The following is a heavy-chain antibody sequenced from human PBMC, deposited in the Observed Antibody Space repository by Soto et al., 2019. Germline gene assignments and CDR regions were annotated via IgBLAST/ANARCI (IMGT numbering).Heavy chain of an antibody. V-gene: IGHV3-53*01. J-gene: IGHJ1*01. CDR3: ARDRVESGYPEYFQH. CDR1: GFTVSSNY. CDR2: IDSGGST. D-gene: IGHD3-22*01. Sequence: EVQLVESGGGLIQPGGSLRLSCAASGFTVSSNYMSWDRQAPGKGLEWVSVIDSGGSTYYADSVKGRFTISRDNSKNTLYLQMNSLRAEDPAVYYCARDRVESGYPEYFQHWAQGTLVTVSS.